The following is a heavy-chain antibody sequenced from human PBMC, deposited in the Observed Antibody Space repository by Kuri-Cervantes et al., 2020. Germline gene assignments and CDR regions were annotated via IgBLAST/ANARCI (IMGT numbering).Heavy chain of an antibody. Sequence: ESLKISCTVSGGSISSYYWSWIRQPPGKGLEWIGYIYYSGSTNYNPSLRSRVTISVDTSKNQFSLKLSSVTAADTAVYYFARLIGAVAGLWGQGTLVTVSS. V-gene: IGHV4-59*08. CDR1: GGSISSYY. D-gene: IGHD6-19*01. J-gene: IGHJ4*02. CDR3: ARLIGAVAGL. CDR2: IYYSGST.